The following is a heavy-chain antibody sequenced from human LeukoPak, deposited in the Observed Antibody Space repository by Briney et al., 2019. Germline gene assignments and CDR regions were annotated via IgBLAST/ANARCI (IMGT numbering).Heavy chain of an antibody. J-gene: IGHJ4*02. CDR1: EFIFSRYE. CDR3: ARVANQKHYFDY. CDR2: ISSSGNTM. Sequence: PGRSLRLSCAASEFIFSRYEMNWVRQAPGKGLEWVSYISSSGNTMYYADSVKGRFTISRDNAKSSLYLQIHSLRAEDTAVYYCARVANQKHYFDYWGQGTLVTVSS. V-gene: IGHV3-48*03. D-gene: IGHD2-21*01.